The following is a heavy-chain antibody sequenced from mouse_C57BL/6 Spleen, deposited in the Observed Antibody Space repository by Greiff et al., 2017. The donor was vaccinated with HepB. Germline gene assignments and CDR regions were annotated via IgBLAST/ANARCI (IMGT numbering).Heavy chain of an antibody. J-gene: IGHJ2*01. V-gene: IGHV5-6*01. CDR1: GFTFSSYG. D-gene: IGHD2-1*01. CDR2: ISSGGSYT. Sequence: EVHLVESGGDLVKPGGSLKLSCAASGFTFSSYGMSWVRQTPDKRLEWVATISSGGSYTYYPDSVKGRFTISRDNAKNTLYLQMSSLKSEDTAMYYCARMVTTGLDYWGQGTTLTVSS. CDR3: ARMVTTGLDY.